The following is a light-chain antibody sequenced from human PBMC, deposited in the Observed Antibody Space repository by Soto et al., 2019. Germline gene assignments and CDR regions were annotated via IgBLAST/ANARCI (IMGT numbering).Light chain of an antibody. CDR3: QTYDSSLSGLYV. CDR1: SSNIGAGSD. J-gene: IGLJ1*01. CDR2: GNT. V-gene: IGLV1-40*01. Sequence: QSVLTQPPSISGAPGQRVTISCTGSSSNIGAGSDVHWYHQLPGTAPKLLIYGNTNRPSGVPDRFSGSKSGTSASLAIAGLQTEDEADYYCQTYDSSLSGLYVFGTGTKLTV.